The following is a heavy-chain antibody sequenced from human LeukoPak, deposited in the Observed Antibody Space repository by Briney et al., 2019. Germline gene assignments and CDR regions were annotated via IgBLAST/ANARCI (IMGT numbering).Heavy chain of an antibody. CDR2: IYTSGST. J-gene: IGHJ3*02. V-gene: IGHV4-61*02. Sequence: SETLSLACTVSGGSISSGSYYWSWIRQPAGKGLEWIGRIYTSGSTNYNPSLKSRVTISVDTSKNQFSLKLSPVTAADTAVYYCARGLLILRFLAPDAFDIWGQGTMVTVSS. CDR1: GGSISSGSYY. CDR3: ARGLLILRFLAPDAFDI. D-gene: IGHD3-3*01.